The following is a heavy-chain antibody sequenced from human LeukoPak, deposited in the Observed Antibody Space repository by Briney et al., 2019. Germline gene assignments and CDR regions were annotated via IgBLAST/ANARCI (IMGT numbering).Heavy chain of an antibody. J-gene: IGHJ4*02. Sequence: GGSLRLSCAASGFTVSSNYMSWVRQAPGKGLEWVSVIYSGGSTYYADPVKGRFTISRDNSKNTLYLQMNSLRAEDTAVYYCASSPTMVRGVMVYWGQGALVTVSS. CDR2: IYSGGST. CDR1: GFTVSSNY. D-gene: IGHD3-10*01. CDR3: ASSPTMVRGVMVY. V-gene: IGHV3-53*01.